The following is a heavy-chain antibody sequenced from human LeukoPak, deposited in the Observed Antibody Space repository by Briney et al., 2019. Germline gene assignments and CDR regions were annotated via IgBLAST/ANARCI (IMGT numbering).Heavy chain of an antibody. V-gene: IGHV4-30-2*01. CDR1: GGSISSGGYS. CDR3: ARVIEDSSGYYFDY. Sequence: MASETLSPTCAVSGGSISSGGYSWSWIRQPPGKGLEWIGYIYHSGSTYYNPSLKSRVTISVDRSKNQFSLKLSSVTAADTAVYYCARVIEDSSGYYFDYWGQGTLVTVSS. J-gene: IGHJ4*02. D-gene: IGHD3-22*01. CDR2: IYHSGST.